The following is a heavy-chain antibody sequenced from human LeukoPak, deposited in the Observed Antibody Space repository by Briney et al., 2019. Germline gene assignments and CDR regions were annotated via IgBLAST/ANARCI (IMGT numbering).Heavy chain of an antibody. V-gene: IGHV3-7*01. CDR3: ARDLSYGMDV. CDR2: IKQDGSEK. D-gene: IGHD2/OR15-2a*01. Sequence: GGSLRLSCAASGFTLSSYWMSWVRQAPGKGLEWVANIKQDGSEKYYVDSVKGRFTISGDNAKNSLYLQMNSLRAEDTAVYYCARDLSYGMDVWGQGTTVTVSS. J-gene: IGHJ6*02. CDR1: GFTLSSYW.